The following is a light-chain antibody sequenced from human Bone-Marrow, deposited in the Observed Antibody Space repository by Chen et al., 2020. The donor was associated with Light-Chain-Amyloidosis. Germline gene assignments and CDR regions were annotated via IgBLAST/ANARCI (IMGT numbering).Light chain of an antibody. CDR1: DLPTKY. CDR2: RDT. J-gene: IGLJ2*01. Sequence: SYELTQPSEQSVPPGQTASITCSGDDLPTKYAYWYQQKPGQAPVLVIHRDTERPSGISERFSGSSSGTTATLTISGVQAEDEADYHCQSTDSSGTYEVIFGGGTKLTVL. V-gene: IGLV3-25*03. CDR3: QSTDSSGTYEVI.